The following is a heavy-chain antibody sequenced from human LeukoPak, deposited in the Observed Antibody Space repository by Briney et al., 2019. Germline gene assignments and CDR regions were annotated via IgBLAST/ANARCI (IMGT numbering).Heavy chain of an antibody. CDR1: GFTFSSYS. CDR3: ARDFPLRYFDWLTPGGWFDP. V-gene: IGHV3-21*01. Sequence: GGSLRLSCAASGFTFSSYSMNWVRQAPGKGLEWVSSISSSSSYIYYADSVKGRFTISRDNAKNSLYLQMNSLRAEDTAVYYCARDFPLRYFDWLTPGGWFDPWGQGTLVTVSS. D-gene: IGHD3-9*01. CDR2: ISSSSSYI. J-gene: IGHJ5*02.